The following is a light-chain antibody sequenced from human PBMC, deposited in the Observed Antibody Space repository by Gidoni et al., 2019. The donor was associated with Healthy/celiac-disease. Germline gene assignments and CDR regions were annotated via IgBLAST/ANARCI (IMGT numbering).Light chain of an antibody. V-gene: IGKV3-20*01. Sequence: EIVLTQSPGTLSLSPGERATLSQAPRLLIYGASSRATGIPDRFSGSGSGTDFTLTISRLEPEDFAVYYCQQYGSSLTFGGXTKVEIK. CDR2: GAS. CDR3: QQYGSSLT. J-gene: IGKJ4*01.